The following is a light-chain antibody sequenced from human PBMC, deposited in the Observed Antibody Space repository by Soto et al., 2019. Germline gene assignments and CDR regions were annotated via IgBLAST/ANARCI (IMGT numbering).Light chain of an antibody. CDR3: QQSYSPSRT. CDR2: AAS. Sequence: DIQMTQSPSSLSASVGDRVTITCRASRSISTFLNWYQQKPGTAPKLLIYAASSLQSGVPSRFSGSGSGTDFTLTISSLQPEDFATYYCQQSYSPSRTFGQGTKVDIK. V-gene: IGKV1-39*01. J-gene: IGKJ1*01. CDR1: RSISTF.